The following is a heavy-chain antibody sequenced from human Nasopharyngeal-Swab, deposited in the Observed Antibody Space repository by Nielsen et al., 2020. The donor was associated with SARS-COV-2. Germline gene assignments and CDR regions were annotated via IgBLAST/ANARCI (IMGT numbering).Heavy chain of an antibody. J-gene: IGHJ4*02. D-gene: IGHD3-22*01. CDR2: ISSSSSYI. Sequence: GGSLRLSCAASGFTFSSYSMNWVRQAPGKGLEWVSSISSSSSYIYYADSVKGRFTISRDNAKNSLYLQMNSLRAEDTAVYYCARAPQTTYYYDSSGYSYYFDYWGQGTLVTVS. CDR3: ARAPQTTYYYDSSGYSYYFDY. V-gene: IGHV3-21*01. CDR1: GFTFSSYS.